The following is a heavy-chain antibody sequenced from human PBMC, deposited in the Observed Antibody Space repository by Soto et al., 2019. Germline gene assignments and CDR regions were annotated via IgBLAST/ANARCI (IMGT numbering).Heavy chain of an antibody. Sequence: GGSLRLSCAASGFTFSSYGMHWVRQGPGKRLEWLAVISYDGSNKYYVDSVKGRFTISRDNSKNTLYLQMNSLRAEDTAVYYCAKDRPSYYYDSSGHYSDAFDIWGQGTMVTVSS. J-gene: IGHJ3*02. CDR1: GFTFSSYG. CDR2: ISYDGSNK. D-gene: IGHD3-22*01. V-gene: IGHV3-30*18. CDR3: AKDRPSYYYDSSGHYSDAFDI.